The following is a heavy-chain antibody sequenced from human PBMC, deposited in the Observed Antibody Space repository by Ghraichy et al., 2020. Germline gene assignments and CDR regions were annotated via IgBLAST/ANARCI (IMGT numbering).Heavy chain of an antibody. V-gene: IGHV4-59*01. D-gene: IGHD5-12*01. CDR3: ARGGKYSGYEFYY. CDR2: IYYSGST. CDR1: GGSISSYY. Sequence: SQTLSLTCTVSGGSISSYYWSWIRQPPGKGLEWIGYIYYSGSTNYNPSLKSRVTISVDTSKNQFSLKLSSVTAADTAVYYCARGGKYSGYEFYYWGQGTLVTVSS. J-gene: IGHJ4*02.